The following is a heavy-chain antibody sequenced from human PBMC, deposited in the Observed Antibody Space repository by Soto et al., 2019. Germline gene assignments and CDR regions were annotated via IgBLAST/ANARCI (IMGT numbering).Heavy chain of an antibody. CDR3: ARYYYDSSGSLDY. J-gene: IGHJ4*02. Sequence: SETLSLTCTVAGGSIGSGCDYRSWISQPPGKGLEWIGYIYYSGSTYYNPSLKSRVTISVDTSKNQFSLKLSSVTAADTAVYYCARYYYDSSGSLDYWGQGTLVTVSS. V-gene: IGHV4-30-4*01. CDR2: IYYSGST. D-gene: IGHD3-22*01. CDR1: GGSIGSGCDY.